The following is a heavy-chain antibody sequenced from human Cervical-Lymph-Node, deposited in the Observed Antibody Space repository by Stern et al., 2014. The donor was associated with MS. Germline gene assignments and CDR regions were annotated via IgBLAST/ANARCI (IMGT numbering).Heavy chain of an antibody. CDR1: GFTFDDYA. CDR3: AKDSSLYYYYGMDV. CDR2: ISWNSGSI. Sequence: EVQLVESGGGFAQPGRSLRLSCAASGFTFDDYAMHWVRQAPGKGLEWVSGISWNSGSIGYADSVKGRFTISRDNAKNSLYLQMNSLRAEDTALYYCAKDSSLYYYYGMDVWGQGTTVTVSS. V-gene: IGHV3-9*01. J-gene: IGHJ6*02.